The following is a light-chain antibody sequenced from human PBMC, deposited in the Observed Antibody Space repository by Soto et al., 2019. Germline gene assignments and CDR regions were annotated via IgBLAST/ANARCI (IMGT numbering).Light chain of an antibody. V-gene: IGLV2-14*03. CDR3: SSYTTSNTRQIV. CDR1: SSDVGGYNY. Sequence: QSALTQPASVSGSPGQSITSSFTGTSSDVGGYNYVSWYQHHPGKAPKLMIYDVSNRPSGVSNRFSGSKSGNTASLTISGLQPEDEADYYCSSYTTSNTRQIVLGTGTKVTVL. J-gene: IGLJ1*01. CDR2: DVS.